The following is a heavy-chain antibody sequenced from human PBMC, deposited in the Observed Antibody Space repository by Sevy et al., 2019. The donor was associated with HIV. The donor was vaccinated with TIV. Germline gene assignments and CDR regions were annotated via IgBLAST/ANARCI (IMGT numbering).Heavy chain of an antibody. Sequence: GGSLRLSCAASGFTFSSYWMSWVRQAPGKGLEWVANIKKDGSERYYVDSVKGRFTISRDNAKNSLYLQMESLRAEDTAVYYCARVCNSITCLWGLDVWGQGTTVTVSS. V-gene: IGHV3-7*03. CDR2: IKKDGSER. CDR3: ARVCNSITCLWGLDV. J-gene: IGHJ6*02. CDR1: GFTFSSYW. D-gene: IGHD2-2*01.